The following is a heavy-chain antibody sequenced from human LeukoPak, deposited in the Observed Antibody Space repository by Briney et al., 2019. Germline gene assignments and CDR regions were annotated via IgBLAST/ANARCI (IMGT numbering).Heavy chain of an antibody. J-gene: IGHJ4*02. CDR2: IKGDGNST. CDR3: ARGVIYFDY. Sequence: GGSLRLSCAASGFTFSSFWMHWVRQAPGKGLERVSSIKGDGNSTNYADSVKGRFTISRDNAKNTLYLQMNSLRAEDTAVYYCARGVIYFDYWGQGTLVTVSS. CDR1: GFTFSSFW. V-gene: IGHV3-74*01. D-gene: IGHD2/OR15-2a*01.